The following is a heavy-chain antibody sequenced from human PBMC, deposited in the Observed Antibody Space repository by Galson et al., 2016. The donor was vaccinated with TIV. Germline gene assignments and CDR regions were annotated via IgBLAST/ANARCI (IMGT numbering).Heavy chain of an antibody. V-gene: IGHV2-5*02. Sequence: PALVKPTQTLTLTCTFSGFSLNTRGVGVGWIRQPPGKALEWLALIYWDDDKRYSPSLKNRPTITKDTSKNQVVLTMTNMDPVDTATYYCAHANLQWLIQAFDFWGQGTLVTVSS. CDR2: IYWDDDK. CDR1: GFSLNTRGVG. D-gene: IGHD6-19*01. J-gene: IGHJ4*02. CDR3: AHANLQWLIQAFDF.